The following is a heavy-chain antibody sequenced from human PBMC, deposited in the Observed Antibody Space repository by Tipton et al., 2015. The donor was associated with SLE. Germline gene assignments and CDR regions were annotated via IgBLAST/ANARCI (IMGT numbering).Heavy chain of an antibody. D-gene: IGHD3-3*01. CDR3: ASYGVALDY. Sequence: TLSLTCAVSGHSISSDYYWGWIRQPPGKGLEWIGYIYYSGSTNYNPSLKSRVTISVDTSKNQFSLKLSSVTAADTAVYYCASYGVALDYWGQGTLVTVSS. J-gene: IGHJ4*02. CDR1: GHSISSDYY. CDR2: IYYSGST. V-gene: IGHV4-61*01.